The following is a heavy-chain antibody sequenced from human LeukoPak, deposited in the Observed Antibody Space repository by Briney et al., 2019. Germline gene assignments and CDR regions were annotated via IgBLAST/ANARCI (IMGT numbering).Heavy chain of an antibody. CDR1: GYTFTNYG. CDR3: GRGWNGHFDI. Sequence: ASVKVSCKASGYTFTNYGITWARQAPGQGLEWMGWISGYSGNTNYAQRLQGRVTMTTDTTTSTAYMELRSLRSDDTAVYYCGRGWNGHFDIWGQGTMVTVSS. CDR2: ISGYSGNT. J-gene: IGHJ3*02. V-gene: IGHV1-18*01. D-gene: IGHD1-1*01.